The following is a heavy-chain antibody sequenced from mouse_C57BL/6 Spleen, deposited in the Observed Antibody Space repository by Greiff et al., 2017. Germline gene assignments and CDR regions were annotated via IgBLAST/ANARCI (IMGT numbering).Heavy chain of an antibody. D-gene: IGHD1-2*01. CDR2: ISSGSSTI. Sequence: EVQLVESGGGLVKPGGSLKLSCAASGFTFRDYGMHWVRQAPEKGLEWVAYISSGSSTIYYADTVKGRFTISRDNAKNTLFLQMTSLRSEDTAMYYCARGYGHYAMDYWGQGTSVTVSS. J-gene: IGHJ4*01. CDR1: GFTFRDYG. V-gene: IGHV5-17*01. CDR3: ARGYGHYAMDY.